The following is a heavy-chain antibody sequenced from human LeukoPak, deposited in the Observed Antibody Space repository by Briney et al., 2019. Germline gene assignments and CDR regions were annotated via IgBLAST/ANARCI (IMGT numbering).Heavy chain of an antibody. J-gene: IGHJ5*02. D-gene: IGHD3-3*01. CDR3: ARYTIFGVVPFDP. CDR2: IYYSGST. Sequence: SETLSLTCTVSGGSISSSSYYWGWIRQPPGKGLEWIGSIYYSGSTYYNPSLKSRVTISVDTSKNQFSLKLSSVTAADTAVYYCARYTIFGVVPFDPWGQGTLVTVSS. CDR1: GGSISSSSYY. V-gene: IGHV4-39*07.